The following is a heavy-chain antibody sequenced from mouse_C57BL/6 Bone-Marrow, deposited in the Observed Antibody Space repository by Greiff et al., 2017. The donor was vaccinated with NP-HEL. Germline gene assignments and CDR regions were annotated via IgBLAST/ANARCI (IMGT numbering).Heavy chain of an antibody. D-gene: IGHD1-1*01. Sequence: EVHLVESGPGLVKPSQSLSLTCSVTGYSITSDYWNWIRKFPGNKLEYMGYISYSGSTYYNPSLKSRISITRDTTKNQYYLQFNSVTTENTATYYCARGGRYYYGSSPMDYWGQGTSVTVSS. J-gene: IGHJ4*01. CDR3: ARGGRYYYGSSPMDY. CDR1: GYSITSDY. CDR2: ISYSGST. V-gene: IGHV3-8*01.